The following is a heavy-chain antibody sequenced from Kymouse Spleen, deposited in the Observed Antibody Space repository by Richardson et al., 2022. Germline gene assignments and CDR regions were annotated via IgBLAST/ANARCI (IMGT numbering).Heavy chain of an antibody. J-gene: IGHJ6*02. V-gene: IGHV5-51*01. Sequence: EVQLVQSGAEVKKPGESLKISCKGSGYSFTSYWIGWVRQMPGKGLEWMGIIYPGDSDTRYSPSFQGQVTISADKSISTAYLQWSSLKASDTAMYYCASSIVGATLYYYYYGMDVWGQGTTVTVSS. CDR1: GYSFTSYW. CDR3: ASSIVGATLYYYYYGMDV. CDR2: IYPGDSDT. D-gene: IGHD1-26*01.